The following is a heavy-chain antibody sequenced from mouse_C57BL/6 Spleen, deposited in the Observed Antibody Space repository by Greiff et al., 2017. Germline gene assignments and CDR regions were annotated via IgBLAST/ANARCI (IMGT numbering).Heavy chain of an antibody. CDR3: ARPFYQTPAWFAY. D-gene: IGHD2-1*01. V-gene: IGHV1-4*01. CDR1: GYTFTSYT. CDR2: INPSSGYT. J-gene: IGHJ3*01. Sequence: QVHVKQSGAELARPGASVKMSCKASGYTFTSYTMHWVKQRPGQGLEWIGYINPSSGYTKYNQKIKDKATLTADKSSSTAYMQLSSLTSEDSTVYYCARPFYQTPAWFAYWGQGTLVTVSA.